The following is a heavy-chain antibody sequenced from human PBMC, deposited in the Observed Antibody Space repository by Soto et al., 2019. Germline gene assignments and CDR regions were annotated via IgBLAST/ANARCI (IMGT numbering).Heavy chain of an antibody. CDR3: ASTMNWFDP. Sequence: PSETLSLTCAVSGGSISSSHWWSWVRQPPGKGLEWIGEIYHSGSTSYNPSLRSRVTISVHKSKNQFSLKLSSVTAADTAVYYCASTMNWFDPWGQGTLVTVSS. D-gene: IGHD3-10*01. CDR1: GGSISSSHW. CDR2: IYHSGST. J-gene: IGHJ5*02. V-gene: IGHV4-4*02.